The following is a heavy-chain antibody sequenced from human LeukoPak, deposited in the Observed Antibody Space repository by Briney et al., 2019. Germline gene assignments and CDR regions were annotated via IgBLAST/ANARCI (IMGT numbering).Heavy chain of an antibody. CDR2: INPNSGGT. D-gene: IGHD4-17*01. CDR1: GHTFTDYY. Sequence: GASVNVSCKASGHTFTDYYMHWVRPAPGQGLEWMGWINPNSGGTKYAQKFQGRVSMTRDTSISTAYMELSSLRSDDTAVYYCARDEGTTVTDYWGQGTLVTVSS. V-gene: IGHV1-2*02. J-gene: IGHJ4*02. CDR3: ARDEGTTVTDY.